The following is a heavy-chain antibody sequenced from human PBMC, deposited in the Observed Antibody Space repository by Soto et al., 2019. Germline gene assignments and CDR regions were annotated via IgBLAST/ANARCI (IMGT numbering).Heavy chain of an antibody. J-gene: IGHJ4*02. CDR2: ISYDGSNK. Sequence: GGSLRLSCAASGFTFSSYGMHWVRQAPGKGLEWVAVISYDGSNKYYADSVKGRFTISRDNSKNTLYLQMNSLRAEDTAVYYCAKDLDDYGDPDYFDYWGQGTLVTVSS. CDR1: GFTFSSYG. D-gene: IGHD4-17*01. V-gene: IGHV3-30*18. CDR3: AKDLDDYGDPDYFDY.